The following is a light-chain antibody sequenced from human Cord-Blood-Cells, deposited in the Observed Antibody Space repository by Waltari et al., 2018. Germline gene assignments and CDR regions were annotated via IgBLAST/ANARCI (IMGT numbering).Light chain of an antibody. J-gene: IGLJ3*02. V-gene: IGLV1-47*01. CDR3: AVWDDSLSAWV. Sequence: QSVLTQPPSASGTPGPRVTISCSGTSSTIGSQNVSWYQQLPGTAPKLLSYRNNQRPSGVPDRFSGSKSGTSASLAISGLRSEDEADYHCAVWDDSLSAWVFGGGTKLTVL. CDR2: RNN. CDR1: SSTIGSQN.